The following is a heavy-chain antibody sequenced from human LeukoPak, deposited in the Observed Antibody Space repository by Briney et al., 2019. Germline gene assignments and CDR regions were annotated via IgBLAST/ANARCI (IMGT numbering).Heavy chain of an antibody. CDR2: IHYSGGST. CDR1: GFTFSNYA. V-gene: IGHV3-23*01. CDR3: AKVIREVDMSYDY. Sequence: GGSLRLSCAASGFTFSNYALSWVRQAPGKGLEWVSAIHYSGGSTYYADSVKGRFTISRDNSKNTLYLQMNSLRTEDTAVYYCAKVIREVDMSYDYWGQGALVTVSS. D-gene: IGHD5-24*01. J-gene: IGHJ4*02.